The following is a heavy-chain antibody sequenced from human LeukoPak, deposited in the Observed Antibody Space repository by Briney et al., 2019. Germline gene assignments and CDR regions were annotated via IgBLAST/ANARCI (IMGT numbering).Heavy chain of an antibody. V-gene: IGHV3-33*01. CDR3: ARDPYGSGSTSFDI. CDR2: IWYDGSNK. J-gene: IGHJ3*02. D-gene: IGHD3-10*01. Sequence: QPGRSLILSCAASGFTFRSYGMHWVRRAPGKGLEWVAVIWYDGSNKYYADSVKGRFTISRDNSKNTLYLQMNSLRAEDTAVYYCARDPYGSGSTSFDIWGQGTMVTVSS. CDR1: GFTFRSYG.